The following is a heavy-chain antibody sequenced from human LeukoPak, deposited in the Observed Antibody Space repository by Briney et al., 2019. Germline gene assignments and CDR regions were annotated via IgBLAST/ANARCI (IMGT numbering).Heavy chain of an antibody. V-gene: IGHV3-23*01. CDR1: GFTFSSYG. CDR3: AKDLTGGHNWNAPPDY. Sequence: GGSLRLSCAASGFTFSSYGMSWVRQAPGKGLEWVSAISGSGGSTYYADSVKGRFTISRDNSKNTLYLQMNSLRAEDTAVYYCAKDLTGGHNWNAPPDYWGQGTLVTVSS. J-gene: IGHJ4*02. CDR2: ISGSGGST. D-gene: IGHD1-1*01.